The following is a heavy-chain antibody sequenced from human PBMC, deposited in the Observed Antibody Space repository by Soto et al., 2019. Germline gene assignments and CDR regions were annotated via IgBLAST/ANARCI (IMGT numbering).Heavy chain of an antibody. Sequence: SETLSLTCAVSGGSFTSNNWWTWVRQPPGQGLEWIGEIYRTGSTNYNPSLKSRVTISLDKSENQFSLKVTSLTATDTAVYYCASRDPGTSVDYWGQGTLVPVSS. CDR1: GGSFTSNNW. CDR2: IYRTGST. D-gene: IGHD1-7*01. CDR3: ASRDPGTSVDY. J-gene: IGHJ4*02. V-gene: IGHV4-4*02.